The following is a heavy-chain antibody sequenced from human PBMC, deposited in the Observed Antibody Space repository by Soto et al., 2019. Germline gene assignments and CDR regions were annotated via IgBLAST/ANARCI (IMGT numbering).Heavy chain of an antibody. CDR1: GVSITRGGSY. V-gene: IGHV4-31*03. D-gene: IGHD1-26*01. CDR3: ARSLVGAQSPTDY. J-gene: IGHJ4*02. CDR2: IYYTGET. Sequence: QVQLQESGPRLVKPSQTLSLTCTVSGVSITRGGSYWGWIRQHPEKGLEWIGSIYYTGETFFNPSLDSRLSISTDTSKNQFSLKLTSVTAADTAIYYCARSLVGAQSPTDYWCQGILVTVSS.